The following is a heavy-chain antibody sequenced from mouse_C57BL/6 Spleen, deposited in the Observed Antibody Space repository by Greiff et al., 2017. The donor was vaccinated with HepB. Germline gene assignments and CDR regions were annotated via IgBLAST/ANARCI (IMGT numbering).Heavy chain of an antibody. CDR3: ARSLYDGYFAY. CDR1: GYSFTGYY. J-gene: IGHJ3*01. V-gene: IGHV1-42*01. Sequence: EVKLVESGPELVKPGASVKISCKASGYSFTGYYMNWVKQSPEKSLEWIGEINPSTGGTTYNQKCKAKATLTVDKSSSTAYMQLKSLTSEDSAVYYCARSLYDGYFAYWGQGTLVTVSA. D-gene: IGHD2-3*01. CDR2: INPSTGGT.